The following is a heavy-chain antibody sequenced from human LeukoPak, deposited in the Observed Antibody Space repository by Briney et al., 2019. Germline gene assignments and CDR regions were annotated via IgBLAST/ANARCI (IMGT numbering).Heavy chain of an antibody. Sequence: SETLSLTCTVSGDSFTDYYWSWIRQPPGKGLEWIGYVFHSGSTAYNPSLKSRVTILVDTFMNQFSLSLTSVTAADTAVYYCARDGLQQFGLHYFDYWGRGALVTVSS. CDR1: GDSFTDYY. CDR2: VFHSGST. J-gene: IGHJ4*02. CDR3: ARDGLQQFGLHYFDY. D-gene: IGHD4-11*01. V-gene: IGHV4-59*01.